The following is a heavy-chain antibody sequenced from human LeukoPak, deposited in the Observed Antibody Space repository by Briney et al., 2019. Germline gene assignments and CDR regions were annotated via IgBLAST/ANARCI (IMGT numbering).Heavy chain of an antibody. V-gene: IGHV4-39*01. CDR1: GGSISSSSYY. CDR3: ARGGAVSSYYDSSGYYPRLDY. Sequence: SETLSLTCTVSGGSISSSSYYWGWIRQPPGKGLEWIGSIYYSGSTYYNPSLKSRVTISVDTSKNQFSLKLSSVTAADTAVYYCARGGAVSSYYDSSGYYPRLDYWGQGTLVTVSS. J-gene: IGHJ4*02. CDR2: IYYSGST. D-gene: IGHD3-22*01.